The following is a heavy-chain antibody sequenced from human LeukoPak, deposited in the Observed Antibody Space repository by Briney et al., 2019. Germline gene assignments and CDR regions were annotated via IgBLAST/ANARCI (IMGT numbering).Heavy chain of an antibody. CDR1: GGSMSSYY. CDR2: IYYSRST. V-gene: IGHV4-59*08. CDR3: ARGKYQLDY. Sequence: SGSLSLTCTGSGGSMSSYYWSWVGQPPGKGLEWIGYIYYSRSTNYNPSLRSRVTISVDTSKNQFSLKLSSVTAADTAVYYCARGKYQLDYWGQGTLVTVSS. D-gene: IGHD2-2*01. J-gene: IGHJ4*02.